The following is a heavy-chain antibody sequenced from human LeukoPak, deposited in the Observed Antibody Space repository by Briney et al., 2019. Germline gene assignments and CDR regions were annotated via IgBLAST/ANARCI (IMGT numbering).Heavy chain of an antibody. J-gene: IGHJ5*02. CDR1: GFTFSSHG. CDR2: INDDVT. V-gene: IGHV3-23*01. Sequence: GGSLRLSCAASGFTFSSHGMSWVRQAPGKGLEWVSTINDDVTYYRDSVKGRFTVSRDNSRNTLYLQLNSLRAEDTAVYYCAKEHDLWHEEGNWFDPWGQGTLVTVSS. D-gene: IGHD3-3*01. CDR3: AKEHDLWHEEGNWFDP.